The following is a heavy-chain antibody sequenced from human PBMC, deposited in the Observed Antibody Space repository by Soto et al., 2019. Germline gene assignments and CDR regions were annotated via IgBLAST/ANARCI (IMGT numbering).Heavy chain of an antibody. V-gene: IGHV3-30-3*01. Sequence: QVQLVESGGGVVQPGGSLRLSCAASGFTFSSYAMHWVRQAPGKGLEWVAVISYDGSNKYYADSVKGRFTISRDNSKNTLYLQMNSLRAEDTAVYYCARSDAAMVRGAQDYWGQGTLVTVSS. CDR2: ISYDGSNK. CDR3: ARSDAAMVRGAQDY. J-gene: IGHJ4*02. D-gene: IGHD3-10*01. CDR1: GFTFSSYA.